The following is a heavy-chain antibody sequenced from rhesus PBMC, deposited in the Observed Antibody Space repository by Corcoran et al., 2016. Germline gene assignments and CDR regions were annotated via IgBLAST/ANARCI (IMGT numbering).Heavy chain of an antibody. CDR2: IGDSRANI. D-gene: IGHD4-29*01. CDR1: GGSISSSNW. V-gene: IGHV4-65*02. CDR3: ARSPVAVTLGWDV. J-gene: IGHJ5-2*02. Sequence: QMQLQESGPGLVKPSETLSLTCGVSGGSISSSNWWSWIRQPPGKGMEGFGNIGDSRANIHYNPSLKSRVTISTDTSKNQFSLKLSSVTAADTAVYYCARSPVAVTLGWDVWGRGVLVTVSS.